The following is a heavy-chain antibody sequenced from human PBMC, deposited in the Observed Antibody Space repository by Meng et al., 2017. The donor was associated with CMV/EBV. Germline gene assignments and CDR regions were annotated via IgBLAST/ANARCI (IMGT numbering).Heavy chain of an antibody. CDR1: GYTFTGYY. CDR3: ARHYDWGTDYVNYYGMDV. V-gene: IGHV1-2*02. J-gene: IGHJ6*02. D-gene: IGHD3-16*01. Sequence: ASVKVSCKASGYTFTGYYMHWVRQAPGQGLEWMGWINPNSGGTNYAQKFQGRVTMTRDTSISTAYMELSRLRSDDTAVYYCARHYDWGTDYVNYYGMDVWGQGTTVTVSS. CDR2: INPNSGGT.